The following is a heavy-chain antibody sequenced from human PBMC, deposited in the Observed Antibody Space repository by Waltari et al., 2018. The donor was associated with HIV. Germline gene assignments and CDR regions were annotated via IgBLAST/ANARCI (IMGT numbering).Heavy chain of an antibody. D-gene: IGHD2-21*02. Sequence: QVPLVESGGGVVQPGRSLRLSCAASGFTFSSYAMHWVRQAPGKGLEWVAVIWYDGSNKYYADSVKGRFTISRDNSKNTLYLQMNSLRAEDTAVYYCAREDLLYCGGDCYPGDYWGQGTLVTVSS. J-gene: IGHJ4*02. CDR2: IWYDGSNK. CDR3: AREDLLYCGGDCYPGDY. V-gene: IGHV3-33*01. CDR1: GFTFSSYA.